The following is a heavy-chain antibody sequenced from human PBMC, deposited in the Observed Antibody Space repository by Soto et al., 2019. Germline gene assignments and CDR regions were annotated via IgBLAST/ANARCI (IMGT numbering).Heavy chain of an antibody. V-gene: IGHV1-3*01. Sequence: ASVKVSCKASGYTFTSYAMHWVRQAPGQRLEWMGWINAGNGNTKYSQKFQGRVTITRDTSASTAYMELSSLRSEDTAVYYCARGELIAAPSTLWGQGTLVTVS. CDR2: INAGNGNT. D-gene: IGHD6-13*01. J-gene: IGHJ4*02. CDR3: ARGELIAAPSTL. CDR1: GYTFTSYA.